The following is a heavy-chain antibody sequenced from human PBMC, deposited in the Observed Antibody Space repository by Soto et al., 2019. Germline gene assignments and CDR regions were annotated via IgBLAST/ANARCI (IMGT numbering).Heavy chain of an antibody. V-gene: IGHV1-18*01. D-gene: IGHD1-20*01. CDR1: GYTFTSYG. J-gene: IGHJ4*02. CDR3: ARDAAIGMNDY. Sequence: QVQLVQSGAEVKKPGASVKVSCKASGYTFTSYGISWVRQAPGQGLEWMGWISPYNGNKKYAQKVQGRVTMTTDTSTTTAYMEVRSLRSDDTAVYYCARDAAIGMNDYWGQGTLVTVSS. CDR2: ISPYNGNK.